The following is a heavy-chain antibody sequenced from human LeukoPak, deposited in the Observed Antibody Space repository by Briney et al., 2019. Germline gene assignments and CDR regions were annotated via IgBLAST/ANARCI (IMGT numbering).Heavy chain of an antibody. CDR3: ARKAHYGDYFDY. V-gene: IGHV4-59*12. CDR2: IYYSGST. Sequence: SETLSLTCTISGGSIRSYYWSWIRQPPGKGLEWIGSIYYSGSTYYNPSLKSRVTISVDTSKNQFSLKLSSVTAADTAVYYCARKAHYGDYFDYWGQGTLVTVSS. D-gene: IGHD4-17*01. J-gene: IGHJ4*02. CDR1: GGSIRSYY.